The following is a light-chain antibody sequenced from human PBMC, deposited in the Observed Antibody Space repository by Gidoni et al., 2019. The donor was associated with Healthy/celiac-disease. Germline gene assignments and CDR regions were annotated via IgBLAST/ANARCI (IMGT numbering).Light chain of an antibody. CDR1: QRISSW. CDR3: QQYNSYWRFT. V-gene: IGKV1-5*03. J-gene: IGKJ3*01. CDR2: KAS. Sequence: DIQMTQSPSTLSASVGDRVTITCRASQRISSWLAWYQQQPGKAPKLLIYKASSLESGVPSRFSGSGSGTEFTLTISSLQPDDFATYYGQQYNSYWRFTFXPXTKVEIK.